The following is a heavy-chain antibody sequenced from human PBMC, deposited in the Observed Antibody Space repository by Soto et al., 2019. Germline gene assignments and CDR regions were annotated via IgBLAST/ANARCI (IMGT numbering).Heavy chain of an antibody. D-gene: IGHD2-8*01. J-gene: IGHJ4*02. CDR1: GTPISSYY. V-gene: IGHV4-59*01. Sequence: VQLQESGPGLVKPSETLSLTCTVSGTPISSYYWSWIRQPPGKGLEWIANIHYSGTTNYNPTLASGVTISVDTSKNQFSLKMTSVTAADRAIYFCARYNSYAIDYWGRGTLVTVSS. CDR2: IHYSGTT. CDR3: ARYNSYAIDY.